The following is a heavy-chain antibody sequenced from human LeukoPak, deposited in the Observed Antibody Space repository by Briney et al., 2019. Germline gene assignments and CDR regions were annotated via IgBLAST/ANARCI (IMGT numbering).Heavy chain of an antibody. Sequence: SETLSLTCTVSGGSISSSSYYWGWIRQPPGKGLEWIGSIYYSGSTYYNPSLKSRVTISVDTSRNQFSLKLTSVTAADTAVYYCARVSWGSGSYYQSHFDYWGQGILVTVSS. V-gene: IGHV4-39*07. CDR1: GGSISSSSYY. D-gene: IGHD3-10*01. CDR3: ARVSWGSGSYYQSHFDY. J-gene: IGHJ4*02. CDR2: IYYSGST.